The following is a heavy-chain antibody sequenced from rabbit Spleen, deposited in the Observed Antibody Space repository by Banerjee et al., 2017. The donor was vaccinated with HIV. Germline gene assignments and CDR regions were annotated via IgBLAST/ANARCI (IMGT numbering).Heavy chain of an antibody. J-gene: IGHJ2*01. CDR1: GFSFSGHYY. V-gene: IGHV1S45*01. D-gene: IGHD7-1*01. CDR2: IGSGRT. Sequence: QEQLVESGGDLVKPEGSLTLTCSASGFSFSGHYYMNWVRQAPGKGLEWIGIIGSGRTYYAPWARGRFTISKTSSTTVDLLITSPTTEDTATYFCARGLWDGYAGYGDVTDAFDPWGPGTLVTVS. CDR3: ARGLWDGYAGYGDVTDAFDP.